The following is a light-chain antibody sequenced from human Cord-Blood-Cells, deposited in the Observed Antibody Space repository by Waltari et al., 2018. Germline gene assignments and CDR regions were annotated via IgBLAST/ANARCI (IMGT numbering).Light chain of an antibody. CDR3: CSYAGSYTWV. J-gene: IGLJ3*02. CDR2: DVG. V-gene: IGLV2-11*01. CDR1: SSDVGGYNY. Sequence: QSALTQPRSVSGSPGQSVTISCTGTSSDVGGYNYVSWYQQHPGKAPKLMIYDVGKRPSGVPDRFSRSKSGNTASLTISGLQAEDEADYYCCSYAGSYTWVFGGGTKLTVL.